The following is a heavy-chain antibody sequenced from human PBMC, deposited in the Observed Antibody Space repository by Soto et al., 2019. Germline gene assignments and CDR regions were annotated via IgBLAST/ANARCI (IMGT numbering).Heavy chain of an antibody. Sequence: GGSLRLSCAASGFIFSSYAMSWVRQAPGKGLEWVSGIDSSGGNTDYADSAKGRFTISRDNSKNTLYLQMNSLRAEDTAIYYCAKDRYIWCGYYTAFDFWGQGTLVTVSS. V-gene: IGHV3-23*01. CDR3: AKDRYIWCGYYTAFDF. J-gene: IGHJ4*02. CDR1: GFIFSSYA. D-gene: IGHD3-3*01. CDR2: IDSSGGNT.